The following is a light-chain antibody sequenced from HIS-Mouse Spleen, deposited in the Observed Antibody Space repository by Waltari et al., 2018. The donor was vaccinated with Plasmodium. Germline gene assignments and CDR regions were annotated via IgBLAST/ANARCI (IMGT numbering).Light chain of an antibody. CDR3: SSYAGSNNYV. CDR2: EVS. J-gene: IGLJ1*01. V-gene: IGLV2-8*01. CDR1: SSDVGGYNY. Sequence: QSALTQPPSASGSPGQSVTISCTGTSSDVGGYNYVSWYQQHPGKAPKLIIYEVSKRPAGVPDGFCGSKSGNTASLTVSGLQAEDEADYYCSSYAGSNNYVFGTGTKVTVL.